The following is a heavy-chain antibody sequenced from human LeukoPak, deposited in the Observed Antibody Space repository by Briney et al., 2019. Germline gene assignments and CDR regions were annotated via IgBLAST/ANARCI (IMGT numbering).Heavy chain of an antibody. D-gene: IGHD3-22*01. J-gene: IGHJ2*01. CDR3: ARDTSGYRTNYWYFDL. V-gene: IGHV4-34*01. CDR1: GGSFSGYY. Sequence: PSETLSLTCAVYGGSFSGYYWSWIRQPPGKGLEWIGEINHSGSTNYNPSLKSRVTISVDTSKNQFSLKLSSVTAADTAVYYCARDTSGYRTNYWYFDLWGRGTLVTVSS. CDR2: INHSGST.